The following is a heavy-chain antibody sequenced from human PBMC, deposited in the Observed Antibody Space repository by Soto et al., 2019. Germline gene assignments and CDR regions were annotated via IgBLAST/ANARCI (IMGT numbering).Heavy chain of an antibody. CDR1: GYTFTSYA. D-gene: IGHD6-19*01. CDR3: ARDYSSGWFDY. CDR2: INAGNSNT. J-gene: IGHJ4*02. Sequence: ASVKDSCKASGYTFTSYAMHWVRQAPGQRLEWMGRINAGNSNTRYAQKFQGRVTMTRDTSTSTVYMELRSLRSEDTAVYYCARDYSSGWFDYWGQGTLVTVSS. V-gene: IGHV1-3*01.